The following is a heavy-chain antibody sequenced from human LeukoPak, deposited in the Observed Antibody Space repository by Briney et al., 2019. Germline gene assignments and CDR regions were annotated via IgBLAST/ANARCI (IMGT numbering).Heavy chain of an antibody. D-gene: IGHD3-10*01. CDR3: ASELAGIFDY. J-gene: IGHJ4*02. CDR1: GGSISSGSYY. V-gene: IGHV4-61*02. CDR2: IYTSGST. Sequence: SETLSLTCTVSGGSISSGSYYWSWIRQPAGKGLEWIGRIYTSGSTTYNPSLKSRVTISVDTSKNQFSLKLSSVTAADTAVYYCASELAGIFDYWGQGTLVTVSS.